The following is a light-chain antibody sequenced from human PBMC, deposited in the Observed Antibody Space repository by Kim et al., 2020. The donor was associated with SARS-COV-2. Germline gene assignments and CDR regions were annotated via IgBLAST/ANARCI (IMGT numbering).Light chain of an antibody. Sequence: GQSITISCTGTSSDVGGYNYVSWYQQHPAKAPKLMIYDVNERPSGVSNRFSGSKSGNTASLTISGLQAKDEADYYCSSYTSTNTFVFGTGTKVTVL. J-gene: IGLJ1*01. V-gene: IGLV2-14*04. CDR1: SSDVGGYNY. CDR3: SSYTSTNTFV. CDR2: DVN.